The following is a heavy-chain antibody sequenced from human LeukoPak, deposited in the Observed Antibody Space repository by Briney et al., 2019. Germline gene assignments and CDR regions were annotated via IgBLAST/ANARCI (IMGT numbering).Heavy chain of an antibody. CDR2: VYPRDSDT. CDR1: GYSFSNYW. D-gene: IGHD1-1*01. CDR3: ARPGERSRRDWNLDQ. V-gene: IGHV5-51*01. J-gene: IGHJ4*02. Sequence: GESLKISCKAFGYSFSNYWIGWVCQVPGKGLEWMGIVYPRDSDTRYSPSFQGQVTISADKSISTAYLQWSSLKASDTAVYYCARPGERSRRDWNLDQWGQGTLVTVSS.